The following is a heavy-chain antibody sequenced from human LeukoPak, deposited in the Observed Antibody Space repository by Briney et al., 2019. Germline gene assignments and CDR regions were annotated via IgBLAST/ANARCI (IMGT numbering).Heavy chain of an antibody. Sequence: GGSLRLSCAASGFTVFSNYMSWVRQAPGKGLEWVSVIYSDGTTYYADSVQGRFTISRDNSKNTVYLQMKSLRAEDTAVYFCARERSYYYYCMDVWGKGTTVTVSS. CDR1: GFTVFSNY. J-gene: IGHJ6*03. CDR2: IYSDGTT. D-gene: IGHD3-10*01. V-gene: IGHV3-53*01. CDR3: ARERSYYYYCMDV.